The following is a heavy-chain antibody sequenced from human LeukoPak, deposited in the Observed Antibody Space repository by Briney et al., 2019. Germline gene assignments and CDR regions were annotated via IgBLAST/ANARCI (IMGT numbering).Heavy chain of an antibody. J-gene: IGHJ5*02. CDR2: IRHTGQT. D-gene: IGHD3-10*01. V-gene: IGHV4-34*01. Sequence: SQTLSLTCAVYGGSFSSVHWSWIRKPPGKELEWIGEIRHTGQTNYNPSLKSRVTISVDTSKNQFSLNMSSVTAADTAVYYCARKTIWFGDRWFDPWGQGTLVTVSS. CDR3: ARKTIWFGDRWFDP. CDR1: GGSFSSVH.